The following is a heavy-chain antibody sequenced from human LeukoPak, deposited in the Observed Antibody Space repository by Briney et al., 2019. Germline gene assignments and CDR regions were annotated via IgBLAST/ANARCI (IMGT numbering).Heavy chain of an antibody. CDR2: ISGSGGST. Sequence: NPGGSLRLSCAASGFTFSDYAVHWVRQAPGKGLEWVSAISGSGGSTYYADSVKGRFTISRDNSKNTLYLQMNSLRAEDTAVYYCAKDRYGDYATHYFDYWGQGTLVTVSS. D-gene: IGHD4-17*01. CDR3: AKDRYGDYATHYFDY. J-gene: IGHJ4*02. V-gene: IGHV3-23*01. CDR1: GFTFSDYA.